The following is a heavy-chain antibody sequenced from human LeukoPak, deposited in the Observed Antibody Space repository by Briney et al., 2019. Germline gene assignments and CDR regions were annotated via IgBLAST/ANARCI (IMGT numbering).Heavy chain of an antibody. V-gene: IGHV4-39*07. CDR3: ARGLLYYYDSSHYFEY. CDR1: GGSISSSSYY. J-gene: IGHJ4*02. D-gene: IGHD3-22*01. Sequence: PLETLSLTCTVSGGSISSSSYYWGWIRQPPGKGLGWLGSVYYSGSTYYNPSLKSRVTISVDTSKNQFSLKLSSVTAADTAVYYCARGLLYYYDSSHYFEYWGQGTLVTVSS. CDR2: VYYSGST.